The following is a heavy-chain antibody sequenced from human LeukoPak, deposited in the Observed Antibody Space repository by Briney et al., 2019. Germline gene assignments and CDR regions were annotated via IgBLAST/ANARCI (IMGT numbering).Heavy chain of an antibody. CDR1: GFFFSSYW. V-gene: IGHV3-74*01. J-gene: IGHJ4*02. Sequence: GGSLTLSCLLSGFFFSSYWMQWVRLAQGNGLVGVARTNNDGSGITYADLVKGRYTISRHNAKHTPYVQTSGQRGAGTAGYYCARGRYSSGYVADYWGQGCLVTVSS. CDR2: TNNDGSGI. CDR3: ARGRYSSGYVADY. D-gene: IGHD5-18*01.